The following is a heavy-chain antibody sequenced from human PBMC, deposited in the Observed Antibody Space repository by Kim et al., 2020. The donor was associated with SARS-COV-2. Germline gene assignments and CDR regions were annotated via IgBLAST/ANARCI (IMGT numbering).Heavy chain of an antibody. CDR2: I. J-gene: IGHJ6*02. V-gene: IGHV3-9*01. D-gene: IGHD3-3*02. CDR3: TKDVLAGGADV. Sequence: IGYADSVKGRLTTSIDNDKNSLYLQMNSLRPEDTALYYCTKDVLAGGADVWGQGTAVIVSS.